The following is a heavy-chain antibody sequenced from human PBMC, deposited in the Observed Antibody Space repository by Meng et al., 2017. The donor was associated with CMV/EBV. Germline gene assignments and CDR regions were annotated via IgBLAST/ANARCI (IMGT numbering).Heavy chain of an antibody. Sequence: QVENGQEGVEGKKPGASAKVSCKASGYTFTSYYMHWGRQAPGQGLAWMGIINPSGGSTSYAQKFQGRVTMTRDTSTSTVYMELSSLSSEDTAVYYCARDKIQLWPTVGYFDYWGQGTLVTVSS. J-gene: IGHJ4*02. V-gene: IGHV1-46*01. CDR1: GYTFTSYY. D-gene: IGHD5-18*01. CDR3: ARDKIQLWPTVGYFDY. CDR2: INPSGGST.